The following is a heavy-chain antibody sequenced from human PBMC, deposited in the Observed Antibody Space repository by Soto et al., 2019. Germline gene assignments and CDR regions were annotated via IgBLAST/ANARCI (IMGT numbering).Heavy chain of an antibody. Sequence: SGAPSPTRPVFGGSLRSYYWGWVRPPPGEGLGWIGYIYYSGSTNYNPSLKSRVTISVDTSKNQFSLKLSSVTAADTAVYYCARGGCSSTSCYPPYYYYGMDVWGQGTTVTVSS. V-gene: IGHV4-59*01. CDR2: IYYSGST. D-gene: IGHD2-2*01. J-gene: IGHJ6*02. CDR1: GGSLRSYY. CDR3: ARGGCSSTSCYPPYYYYGMDV.